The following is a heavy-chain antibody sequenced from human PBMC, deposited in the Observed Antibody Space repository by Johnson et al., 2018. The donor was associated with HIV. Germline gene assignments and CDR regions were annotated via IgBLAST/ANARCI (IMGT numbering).Heavy chain of an antibody. J-gene: IGHJ3*02. V-gene: IGHV3-33*06. CDR1: GFTFSSYG. D-gene: IGHD6-19*01. CDR2: IWYDGSNK. CDR3: AKDQGSGWPTNAFDI. Sequence: QVQLVESGGGVVQPGRSLRLSCTASGFTFSSYGIHWVRQAPGKGLEWVALIWYDGSNKYYADSVKGRFTISRDNSKNTLYLQMNSLRAEDTAVYYCAKDQGSGWPTNAFDIWGRGTRVTVSS.